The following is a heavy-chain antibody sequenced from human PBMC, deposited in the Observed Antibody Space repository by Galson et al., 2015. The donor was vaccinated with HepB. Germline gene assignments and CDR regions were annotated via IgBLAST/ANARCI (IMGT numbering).Heavy chain of an antibody. CDR2: INPNSGGT. V-gene: IGHV1-2*04. D-gene: IGHD6-13*01. CDR3: ARDGASSSWYTAFDI. J-gene: IGHJ3*02. CDR1: GYTFTGYY. Sequence: SVKVSCKASGYTFTGYYMHWVRQAPGQGLEWMGWINPNSGGTNYAQKFQGWVTMTRDTSISTAYMELSRLRSDDTAVYYCARDGASSSWYTAFDIWGQGTMVTVSS.